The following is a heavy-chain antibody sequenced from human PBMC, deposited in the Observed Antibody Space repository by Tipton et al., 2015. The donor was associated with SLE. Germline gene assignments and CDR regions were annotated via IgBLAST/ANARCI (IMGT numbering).Heavy chain of an antibody. Sequence: GLVKPSETLSLTCNVSDASMNSYFWNWIRQPTGKGLEWIGRLSLSDKNNYNPSLQSRVTMSVDTSKSQFSLEVRSVTATDTAVYFCAGSKVTTARDSFDIWGPGTVVTVSS. CDR2: LSLSDKN. D-gene: IGHD4-17*01. V-gene: IGHV4-4*07. CDR1: DASMNSYF. J-gene: IGHJ3*02. CDR3: AGSKVTTARDSFDI.